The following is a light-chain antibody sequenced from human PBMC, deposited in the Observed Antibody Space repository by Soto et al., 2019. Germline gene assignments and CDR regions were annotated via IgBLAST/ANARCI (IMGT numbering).Light chain of an antibody. CDR1: SSNIGAGYD. J-gene: IGLJ3*02. Sequence: VLTQPPSVYGAPGQRVTISCTGSSSNIGAGYDVHWYQQLPGTAPKLLIYGNSNRPSGVPDRFSGAKSGTSSSLAITGLQAEDEADYYCQSYDSSLSGSVFGGGTKLTVL. CDR3: QSYDSSLSGSV. CDR2: GNS. V-gene: IGLV1-40*01.